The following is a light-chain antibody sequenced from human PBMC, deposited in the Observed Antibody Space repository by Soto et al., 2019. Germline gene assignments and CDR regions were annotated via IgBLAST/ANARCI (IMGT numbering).Light chain of an antibody. CDR3: HQYNNWPPTWT. CDR2: GAS. Sequence: EIVMTQSPATLSVSPGERATLSCRASQSVSSNLAWYQQKPGQAPRLLIYGASTRATGIPARFSGSGSGTEFTPTISSLQSEDSAVYSCHQYNNWPPTWTFGQGTKVEVK. J-gene: IGKJ1*01. CDR1: QSVSSN. V-gene: IGKV3-15*01.